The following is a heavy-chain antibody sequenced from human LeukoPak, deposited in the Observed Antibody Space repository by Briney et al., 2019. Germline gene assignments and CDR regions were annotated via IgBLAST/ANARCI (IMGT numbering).Heavy chain of an antibody. Sequence: SETLSLTCTVSGGSISSYYWSWIRQPPGKGLEWIGYIYYSGSTNYNPSLKSRVTISVDTSKNQFSLKLSSVTAADTAVYYCARGRHDFWSGYYPTGYYYYYMDVWGKGTTVTVSS. V-gene: IGHV4-59*12. CDR1: GGSISSYY. D-gene: IGHD3-3*01. J-gene: IGHJ6*03. CDR3: ARGRHDFWSGYYPTGYYYYYMDV. CDR2: IYYSGST.